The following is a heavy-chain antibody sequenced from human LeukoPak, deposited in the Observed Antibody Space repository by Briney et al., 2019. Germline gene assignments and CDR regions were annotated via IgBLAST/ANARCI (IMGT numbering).Heavy chain of an antibody. Sequence: GGSLRLSCAASESTFSTYAMHWVRQAPGKGLEWVAVISYDGNTIYYADSVKGRFTISRDNSRNTLYLRMNSLRAEDTAVYYCARSGGLPKFDCWGQGTLVAVSS. J-gene: IGHJ4*02. CDR3: ARSGGLPKFDC. CDR1: ESTFSTYA. CDR2: ISYDGNTI. V-gene: IGHV3-30-3*01.